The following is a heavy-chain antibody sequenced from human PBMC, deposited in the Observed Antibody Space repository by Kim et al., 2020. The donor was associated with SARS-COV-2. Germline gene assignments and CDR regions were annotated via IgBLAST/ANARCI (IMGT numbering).Heavy chain of an antibody. CDR3: AKDFWPDYGDYSRPPGYYGMDV. CDR1: GFTFSSYA. V-gene: IGHV3-23*01. J-gene: IGHJ6*02. D-gene: IGHD4-17*01. Sequence: GGSLRLSCAASGFTFSSYAMSWVRQAPGKGLEWVSAISGSGGSTYYADSVKGRFTISRDNSKNTLYLQMNSLRAEDTAVYYCAKDFWPDYGDYSRPPGYYGMDVWGQGTTVTVSS. CDR2: ISGSGGST.